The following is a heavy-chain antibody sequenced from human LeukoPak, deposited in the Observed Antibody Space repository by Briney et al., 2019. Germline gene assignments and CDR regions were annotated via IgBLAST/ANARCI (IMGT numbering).Heavy chain of an antibody. CDR3: AKVVDTAMVTSLYFDY. CDR2: ISGSGGST. D-gene: IGHD5-18*01. V-gene: IGHV3-23*01. J-gene: IGHJ4*02. Sequence: GGSLRLSCAASGFTFSSYAMSWVRQAPGKGLEWVSAISGSGGSTYYADSVKGRFTTSRDNSKNTLYLQMNSLRAEDTAVYYCAKVVDTAMVTSLYFDYWGQGTLVTVSS. CDR1: GFTFSSYA.